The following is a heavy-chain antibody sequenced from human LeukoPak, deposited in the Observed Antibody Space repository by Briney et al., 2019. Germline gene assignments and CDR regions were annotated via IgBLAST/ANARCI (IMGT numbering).Heavy chain of an antibody. CDR3: VREATGYSFADY. J-gene: IGHJ4*02. CDR1: GFTFSNYW. V-gene: IGHV3-23*01. Sequence: GGSLRLSCAVSGFTFSNYWMSWVRQAPGKGLEWVSALNGDNTYYADSVKGRFTVSRDNSKNTLYLQMNSLTAEDTAVYYCVREATGYSFADYWGQGTLVSVSS. CDR2: LNGDNT. D-gene: IGHD1-26*01.